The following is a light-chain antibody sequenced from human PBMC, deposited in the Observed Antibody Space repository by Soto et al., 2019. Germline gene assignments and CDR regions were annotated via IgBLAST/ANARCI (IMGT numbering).Light chain of an antibody. Sequence: EIVLTQSPGTLSLSPGERATLSCRASQSVSSNYLSWFQQKPGQAPRLLIYGASSRATGIPDRFSGSGSGTDFPLTISRLESEDFAVYYCQQYGSSPLTFGPGTKVDTK. V-gene: IGKV3-20*01. CDR2: GAS. CDR3: QQYGSSPLT. J-gene: IGKJ3*01. CDR1: QSVSSNY.